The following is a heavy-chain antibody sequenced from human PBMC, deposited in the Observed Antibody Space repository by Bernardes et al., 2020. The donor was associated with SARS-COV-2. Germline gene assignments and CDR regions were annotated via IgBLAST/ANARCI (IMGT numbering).Heavy chain of an antibody. D-gene: IGHD4-4*01. CDR3: ARDRPLYGNRGWIDP. J-gene: IGHJ5*02. Sequence: SETLSLTCTVSGGSISSGTYYWSWIRQPAGKGLEWIGHIYTGGSTNYNPSLQSRVTISVDTSKNQFSLRLRSVTAADTAVYYCARDRPLYGNRGWIDPWGQGTLVTVSS. CDR2: IYTGGST. V-gene: IGHV4-61*09. CDR1: GGSISSGTYY.